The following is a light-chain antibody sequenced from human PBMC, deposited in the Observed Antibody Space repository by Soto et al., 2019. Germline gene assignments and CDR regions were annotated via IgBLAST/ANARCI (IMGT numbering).Light chain of an antibody. Sequence: EIVMTQSPATLSVSPGERATLSCRASQSVSTNLVWYQQKPGQAPRLLIYGASTRATGVPGRFTGGGSGTDFTLSISRLEPEDFAVYYCQQRSNWPPWTFGQGTKVDIK. CDR3: QQRSNWPPWT. J-gene: IGKJ1*01. CDR1: QSVSTN. V-gene: IGKV3-15*01. CDR2: GAS.